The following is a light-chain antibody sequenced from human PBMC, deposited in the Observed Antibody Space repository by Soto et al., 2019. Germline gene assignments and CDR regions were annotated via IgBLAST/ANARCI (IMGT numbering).Light chain of an antibody. CDR1: KLGDKY. CDR2: QDS. J-gene: IGLJ1*01. Sequence: SYELTQPPSVSVSPGQTASITCSGDKLGDKYACWYQQKPGQSPVLVIYQDSKRPSGIPERFSGSNSGNTATLTISGTQAMDEADYYYQAWDSSFYVFGTGTKLTVL. V-gene: IGLV3-1*01. CDR3: QAWDSSFYV.